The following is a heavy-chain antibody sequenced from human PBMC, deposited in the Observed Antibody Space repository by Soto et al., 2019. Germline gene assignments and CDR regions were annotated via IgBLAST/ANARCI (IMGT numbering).Heavy chain of an antibody. CDR3: ARETYDSSGYYYQGRAFDI. V-gene: IGHV4-30-4*01. D-gene: IGHD3-22*01. CDR2: IYYSGST. J-gene: IGHJ3*02. Sequence: PSETLSLTCTVSGGSISSGDYYWSWIRQPPGKGLEWIGYIYYSGSTYYNPSLKSRVTISVDTSKNQFSLKLSSVTAADTAVYYCARETYDSSGYYYQGRAFDIWGQGTMVPVSS. CDR1: GGSISSGDYY.